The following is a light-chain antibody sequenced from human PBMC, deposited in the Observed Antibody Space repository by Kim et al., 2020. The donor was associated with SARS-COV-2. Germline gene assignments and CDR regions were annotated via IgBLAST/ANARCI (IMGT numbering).Light chain of an antibody. CDR2: LNSDGSH. J-gene: IGLJ3*02. CDR3: QTWGTGIRV. V-gene: IGLV4-69*01. Sequence: AAVKLTCTLSRGHSSYAIAWHQQQPEKGPRYLMKLNSDGSHSKGDGIPDRFSGSSSGAERYLTISSLQSEDEADYYCQTWGTGIRVFGGGTKLTVL. CDR1: RGHSSYA.